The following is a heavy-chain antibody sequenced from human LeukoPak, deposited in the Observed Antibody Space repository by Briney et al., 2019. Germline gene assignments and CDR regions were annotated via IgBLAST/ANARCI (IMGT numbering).Heavy chain of an antibody. CDR1: GFTFSSYW. D-gene: IGHD3-10*01. CDR2: INSDGSST. V-gene: IGHV3-74*01. CDR3: ARDKKSGESSEIDY. J-gene: IGHJ4*02. Sequence: EGSLRLFCAPSGFTFSSYWMHWVRQAPGRGLVWVSRINSDGSSTSYADSVKGRFTISRDNAKNTLYLQMNSLRAVDTAVYYCARDKKSGESSEIDYWGQGTLVTVSS.